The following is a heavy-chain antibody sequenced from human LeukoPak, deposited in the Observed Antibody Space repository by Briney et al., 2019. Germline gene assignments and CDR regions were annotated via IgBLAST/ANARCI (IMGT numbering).Heavy chain of an antibody. CDR1: GYTFTSYY. CDR2: INPSGGST. CDR3: ARVRKGYYGSGSYSEIFDY. V-gene: IGHV1-46*01. D-gene: IGHD3-10*01. Sequence: ASVKVSCKASGYTFTSYYMHWVRQAPGQGLEWMGIINPSGGSTSYAQKFQGRVTMTRDMSTSTVYMELSSLRSEDTAVYYCARVRKGYYGSGSYSEIFDYWGQGTLVTVSS. J-gene: IGHJ4*02.